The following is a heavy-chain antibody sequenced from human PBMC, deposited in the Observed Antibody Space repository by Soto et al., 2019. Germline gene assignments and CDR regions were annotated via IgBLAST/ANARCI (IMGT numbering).Heavy chain of an antibody. J-gene: IGHJ4*02. Sequence: SVTLSVTCTVSGGSISSDGYFWSWNRQHPGKGLEWIGYIYYSGSTYYNPSLKSRVTMSVDTSKNQFSLNLTSVTAADTAVYYCARDASQTGVPLDYWGQGTLVTVSS. CDR2: IYYSGST. D-gene: IGHD7-27*01. CDR3: ARDASQTGVPLDY. CDR1: GGSISSDGYF. V-gene: IGHV4-31*03.